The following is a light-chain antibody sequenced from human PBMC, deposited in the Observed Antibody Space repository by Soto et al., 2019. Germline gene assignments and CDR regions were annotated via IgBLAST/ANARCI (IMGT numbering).Light chain of an antibody. Sequence: EIVMTQSPATLSVSPGERATLTCRASQSVSGNLAWYQQKPGQAPRLLIYGASTRATGIPSRFSGSGSGTEFTLTISSLQSEDFAVYYCQQYNNWPLTFGGGTKVEIK. V-gene: IGKV3D-15*01. J-gene: IGKJ4*01. CDR3: QQYNNWPLT. CDR1: QSVSGN. CDR2: GAS.